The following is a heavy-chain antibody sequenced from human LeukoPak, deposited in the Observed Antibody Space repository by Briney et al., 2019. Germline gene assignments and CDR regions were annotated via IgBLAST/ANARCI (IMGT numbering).Heavy chain of an antibody. D-gene: IGHD3-10*01. Sequence: GGSLRLSCAASGFTFSRYGMSWVRQAPGKGLEWGSAITATSSSTHDADSVQGRFTISRDNSKNTLYLQMKSPRPEDTAIYYCAKLFESGTYNNFFHYWGQGTLVTVFS. V-gene: IGHV3-23*01. CDR3: AKLFESGTYNNFFHY. J-gene: IGHJ4*02. CDR1: GFTFSRYG. CDR2: ITATSSST.